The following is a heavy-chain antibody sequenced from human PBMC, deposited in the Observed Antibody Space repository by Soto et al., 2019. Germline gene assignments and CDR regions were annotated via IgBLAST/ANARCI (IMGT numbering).Heavy chain of an antibody. J-gene: IGHJ4*02. V-gene: IGHV1-58*01. CDR2: IVVGSGNT. Sequence: ASVKVSCKASGFTFTSSAVQWVRQARGQRLEWIGWIVVGSGNTNYAQKFQERVTITRDMSTSTAYMELSSLRSEDTAVYYCAAVFYYYDSSGYIPPPYFDYWGQGTLVTVSS. CDR3: AAVFYYYDSSGYIPPPYFDY. CDR1: GFTFTSSA. D-gene: IGHD3-22*01.